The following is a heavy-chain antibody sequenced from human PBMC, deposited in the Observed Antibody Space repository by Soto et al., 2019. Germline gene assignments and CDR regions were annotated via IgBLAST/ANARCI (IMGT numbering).Heavy chain of an antibody. CDR3: AKDSGDVDTAMDYFDY. CDR1: GFTFNNYA. D-gene: IGHD5-18*01. V-gene: IGHV3-23*01. J-gene: IGHJ4*02. Sequence: EVQLLESGGVLVQPGGSLRLSCAASGFTFNNYAMSWVRQAPGKGLEWVSGISGSASSTHYADSVKGRFTISRDNSKNTLYLQMSSLRAEDTAVYYCAKDSGDVDTAMDYFDYWGQGTLVTVSS. CDR2: ISGSASST.